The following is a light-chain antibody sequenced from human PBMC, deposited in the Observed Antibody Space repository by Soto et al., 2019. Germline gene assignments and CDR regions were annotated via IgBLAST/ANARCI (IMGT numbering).Light chain of an antibody. J-gene: IGKJ1*01. CDR2: GAS. V-gene: IGKV3-15*01. Sequence: EIGLTQSPGTLSLSPGERATLFCRASQSVGSNLLAWYQQKPGQAPRLLIYGASTRATGIPARFSGSGSGTEFTLTISSLQSEDFAVYYCQQYNNWPRTFGQGTKVDI. CDR3: QQYNNWPRT. CDR1: QSVGSN.